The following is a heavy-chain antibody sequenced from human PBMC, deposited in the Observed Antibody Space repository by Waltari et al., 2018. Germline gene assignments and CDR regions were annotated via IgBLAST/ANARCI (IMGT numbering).Heavy chain of an antibody. D-gene: IGHD6-13*01. CDR3: ATSPIALFGTLY. J-gene: IGHJ4*02. CDR2: FDPEDGET. Sequence: QVQLVQSGAEVNKPGAAVKVSCRVPGHTVTELSMHWVRQAPGKGLEWMGGFDPEDGETIYAQSYQGRVTMTEDTSTDTANMEVSSLRSEDTAVYYCATSPIALFGTLYWGQGTLVTVSS. V-gene: IGHV1-24*01. CDR1: GHTVTELS.